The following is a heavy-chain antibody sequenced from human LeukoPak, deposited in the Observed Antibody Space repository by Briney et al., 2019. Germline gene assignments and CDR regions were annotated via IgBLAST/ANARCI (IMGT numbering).Heavy chain of an antibody. CDR2: IYYSGST. Sequence: SETLSLTCTVSGGSISSYYWSWIRQPPGKGLEWIGYIYYSGSTNYNPSLKSRVTISVDTSKNQFSPKLSSVTAADTAVYYCARYGSGSYYYYYYMDVWGKGTTVTVSS. J-gene: IGHJ6*03. D-gene: IGHD3-10*01. CDR1: GGSISSYY. CDR3: ARYGSGSYYYYYYMDV. V-gene: IGHV4-59*01.